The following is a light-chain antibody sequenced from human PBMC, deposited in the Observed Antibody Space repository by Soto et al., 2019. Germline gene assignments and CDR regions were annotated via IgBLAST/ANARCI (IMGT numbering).Light chain of an antibody. Sequence: QSVLTQSPSASASLGASVKLTCTLSSGRSSYAIAWYQHQPEKSPRYLMKVNSDGSHIKGDGIPDRFSGSTSGAERYLTISSLQSEDEADYYCQTWGTGLWVFGGGTQLTVL. CDR1: SGRSSYA. CDR2: VNSDGSH. CDR3: QTWGTGLWV. J-gene: IGLJ3*02. V-gene: IGLV4-69*01.